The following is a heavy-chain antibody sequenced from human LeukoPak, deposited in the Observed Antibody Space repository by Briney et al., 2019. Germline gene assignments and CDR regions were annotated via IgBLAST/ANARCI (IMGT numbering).Heavy chain of an antibody. V-gene: IGHV1-2*02. CDR3: ARVPDYGDYVGLYYFDY. J-gene: IGHJ4*02. D-gene: IGHD4-17*01. CDR2: INPNSGGT. Sequence: ASVKVSCKASGYTFTGYYMHWVRQAPGQGLEWMGWINPNSGGTNYAQKFQGRVTMTRDTSISTAYMELSRLRPDDTAVYYCARVPDYGDYVGLYYFDYWGQGTLVTVSS. CDR1: GYTFTGYY.